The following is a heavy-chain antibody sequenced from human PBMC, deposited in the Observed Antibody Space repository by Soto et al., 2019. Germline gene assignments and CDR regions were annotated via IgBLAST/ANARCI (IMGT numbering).Heavy chain of an antibody. CDR2: ISGSGGST. CDR1: GFTFSSYA. J-gene: IGHJ4*02. Sequence: VGSLRLSCAASGFTFSSYAMSWVRQAPGKGLEWVSAISGSGGSTYYADSVKGRFTISRDNSKNTLYLQMNSLRAEDTAVYYCAKDSARYSGSYGYFDYWGQGTLVTVSS. V-gene: IGHV3-23*01. CDR3: AKDSARYSGSYGYFDY. D-gene: IGHD1-26*01.